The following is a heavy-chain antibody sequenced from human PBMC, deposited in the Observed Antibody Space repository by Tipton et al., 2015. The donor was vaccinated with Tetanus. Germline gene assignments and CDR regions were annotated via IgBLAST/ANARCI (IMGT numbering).Heavy chain of an antibody. CDR3: ARERSLEWLGPVDS. J-gene: IGHJ4*02. CDR2: IYYSGST. Sequence: TLSLTCTVSGGSISSGGYYWSWIRQHPGKGLEWIGDIYYSGSTYYNPSLKSRVTISVDTSKNQFSLKLNSVTAADTAVYYCARERSLEWLGPVDSWGQGTLVAASS. D-gene: IGHD3-3*01. V-gene: IGHV4-31*03. CDR1: GGSISSGGYY.